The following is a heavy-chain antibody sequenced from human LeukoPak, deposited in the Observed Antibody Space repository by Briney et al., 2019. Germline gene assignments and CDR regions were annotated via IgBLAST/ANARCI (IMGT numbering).Heavy chain of an antibody. CDR1: GFTFSSYA. D-gene: IGHD6-19*01. CDR2: ISYDGSNK. J-gene: IGHJ4*02. CDR3: ATGSGWYPKLYYFDY. Sequence: EGSLRLSCAASGFTFSSYAMHWVRQAPGKGLEWVAVISYDGSNKYYADSVKGRFTISRDNSKNTLYLQMNSLRAEDTAVYYCATGSGWYPKLYYFDYWGQGTLVTVSS. V-gene: IGHV3-30-3*01.